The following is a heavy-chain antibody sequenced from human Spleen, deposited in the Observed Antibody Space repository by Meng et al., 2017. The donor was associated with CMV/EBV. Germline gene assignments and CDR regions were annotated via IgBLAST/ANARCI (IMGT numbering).Heavy chain of an antibody. V-gene: IGHV5-51*01. J-gene: IGHJ4*02. CDR3: ARRFWSGYSYYLDY. Sequence: GESLKISCKGSGYSFTTYWIGWVRQMPGKGLEWMGIIYPGDSDTRYRPSFQGQVTISVDKSISTAYLQWSSLKASDTAMYYCARRFWSGYSYYLDYWGQGTLVTVSS. CDR2: IYPGDSDT. CDR1: GYSFTTYW. D-gene: IGHD3-3*01.